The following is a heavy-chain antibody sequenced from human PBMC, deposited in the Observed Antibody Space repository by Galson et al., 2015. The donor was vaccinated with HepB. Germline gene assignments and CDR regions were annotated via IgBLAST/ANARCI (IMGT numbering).Heavy chain of an antibody. CDR2: IVVGSGNT. D-gene: IGHD3-22*01. CDR1: GFTFTSSA. V-gene: IGHV1-58*01. Sequence: VKVSCKASGFTFTSSAVQWVRQARGQRLEWIGWIVVGSGNTNYAQKFQERVTITRDMSTSTAYMELSSLRSEDTAVYYCAASVYYDSSGYLLDYWGQGTLVTVSS. CDR3: AASVYYDSSGYLLDY. J-gene: IGHJ4*02.